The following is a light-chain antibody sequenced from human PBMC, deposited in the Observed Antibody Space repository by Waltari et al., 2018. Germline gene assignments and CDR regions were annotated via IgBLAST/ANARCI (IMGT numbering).Light chain of an antibody. Sequence: EIVLTQSPATLSLSPGERATLSCRASQSVGNYLAWYQQKPGQTARLLIYDASNRATEIPAKFSGSAYGTDFTRTISSLEPEDYAVYYFQQRSNWLTFGGGTKVEIK. V-gene: IGKV3-11*01. CDR3: QQRSNWLT. J-gene: IGKJ4*01. CDR1: QSVGNY. CDR2: DAS.